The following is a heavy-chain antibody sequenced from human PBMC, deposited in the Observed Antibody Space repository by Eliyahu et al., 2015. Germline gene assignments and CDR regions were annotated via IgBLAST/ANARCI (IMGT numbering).Heavy chain of an antibody. V-gene: IGHV3-30*01. CDR2: ISYDGSNK. D-gene: IGHD3-3*01. CDR3: ARDREYDFWSGYYA. J-gene: IGHJ5*02. CDR1: GFPLRSYA. Sequence: QVQLVXSGGGVVQPGRSLXLSCAXSGFPLRSYAMHWVRQAPGKGLEWVAVISYDGSNKYYADSVKGRFTISRDNSKNTLYLQMNSLRAEDTAVYYCARDREYDFWSGYYAWGQGTLVTVSS.